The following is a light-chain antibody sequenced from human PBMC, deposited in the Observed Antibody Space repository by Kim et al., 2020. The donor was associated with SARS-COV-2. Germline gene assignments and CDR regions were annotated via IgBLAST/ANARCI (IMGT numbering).Light chain of an antibody. CDR1: NIGSKS. CDR2: DDS. CDR3: QVWDSSSDHPNYV. V-gene: IGLV3-21*03. Sequence: SYELTQPPSVSVAPGKTARITCGGNNIGSKSVHWYQQKPCQAPVLVVYDDSDRPSGIPERFSGSNSGNTATLTISRVEAGDEADYYCQVWDSSSDHPNYVFGTGTKVTVL. J-gene: IGLJ1*01.